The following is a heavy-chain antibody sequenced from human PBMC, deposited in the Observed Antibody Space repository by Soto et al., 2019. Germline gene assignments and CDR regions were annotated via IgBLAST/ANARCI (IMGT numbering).Heavy chain of an antibody. CDR2: MRQDGSEK. J-gene: IGHJ4*02. V-gene: IGHV3-7*03. CDR1: LFTFRMYL. CDR3: ASILCSSTSCYTFDY. Sequence: GSLRLSCAAPLFTFRMYLMSWVRQAGGKGLEWVANMRQDGSEKYYVDSVKGRFTISRDNAKNSLYLQMNSLRAEDTAVYYCASILCSSTSCYTFDYWGQGTLVTVSS. D-gene: IGHD2-2*02.